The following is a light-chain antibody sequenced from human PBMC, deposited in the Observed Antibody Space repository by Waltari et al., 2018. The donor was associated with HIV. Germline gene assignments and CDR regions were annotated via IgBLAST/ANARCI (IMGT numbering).Light chain of an antibody. V-gene: IGKV3-20*01. CDR3: QHSFGT. Sequence: EAVLTQSPGTLSLSPGERAPLSCRASQPLISDYLAWYQQKPGQAPSLLVYSASHRAAGVPDRFDGGGFGTDFTLTISILEPEDSAVYYCQHSFGTFGRGPRVEI. CDR2: SAS. J-gene: IGKJ4*02. CDR1: QPLISDY.